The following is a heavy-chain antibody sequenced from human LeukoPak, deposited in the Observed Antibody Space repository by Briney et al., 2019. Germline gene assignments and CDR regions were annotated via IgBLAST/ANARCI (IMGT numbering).Heavy chain of an antibody. CDR3: AREGWYTGNPLRGNWFDP. V-gene: IGHV1-2*02. CDR2: INPDSGGA. CDR1: GDTFTGYY. D-gene: IGHD1-26*01. J-gene: IGHJ5*02. Sequence: ASVRVSCKASGDTFTGYYMHWVRQAPGQGLEWMGWINPDSGGAEYAQKFQGRVTMTRDTSITTAYMELSRMRSDDTAVYYCAREGWYTGNPLRGNWFDPWGQGTLVTVSS.